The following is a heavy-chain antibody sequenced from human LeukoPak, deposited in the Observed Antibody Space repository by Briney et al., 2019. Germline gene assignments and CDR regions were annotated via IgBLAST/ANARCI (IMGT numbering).Heavy chain of an antibody. CDR2: FDPEDGET. CDR1: GYTLTELP. Sequence: GASVKVSCKVSGYTLTELPMHWVRQAPGKGLEWMGVFDPEDGETIYAQKFQGRVTMTEDTSTDTAYVELSSLTSDDTAVYYCATDLAMVRGVIGGDYWGQGTLVTVSS. D-gene: IGHD3-10*01. J-gene: IGHJ4*02. CDR3: ATDLAMVRGVIGGDY. V-gene: IGHV1-24*01.